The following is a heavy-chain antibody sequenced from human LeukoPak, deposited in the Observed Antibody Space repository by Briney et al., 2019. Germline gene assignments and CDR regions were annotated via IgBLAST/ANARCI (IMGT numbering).Heavy chain of an antibody. Sequence: PGGSLRLSCAASGFTFSSYWMSWVRQAPGKGLEWVANIKEDGGEKYCVDSVKGRFTISRDNAKNSLFLQMMSLRAEDTAVYYCARGVYYFDYWGQGTLVTVSS. V-gene: IGHV3-7*03. J-gene: IGHJ4*02. CDR3: ARGVYYFDY. D-gene: IGHD3-16*01. CDR1: GFTFSSYW. CDR2: IKEDGGEK.